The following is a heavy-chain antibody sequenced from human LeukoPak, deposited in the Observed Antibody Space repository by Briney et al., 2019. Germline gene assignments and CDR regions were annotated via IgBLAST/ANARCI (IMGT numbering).Heavy chain of an antibody. V-gene: IGHV4-34*01. Sequence: SETLALTCAVYGGSFSGYYWSWIRQPPGKGLEWIGEINHSGSTNYNPSLKSRVTISVDTSKNQFSLKLSSVTAADTAVYYCARVYGYYSQWGQGTLVTVSS. J-gene: IGHJ4*02. CDR1: GGSFSGYY. CDR2: INHSGST. D-gene: IGHD3-3*01. CDR3: ARVYGYYSQ.